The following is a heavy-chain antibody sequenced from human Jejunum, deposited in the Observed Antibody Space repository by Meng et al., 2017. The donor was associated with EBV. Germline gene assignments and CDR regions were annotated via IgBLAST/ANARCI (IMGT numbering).Heavy chain of an antibody. CDR3: ARGDGYNLY. V-gene: IGHV1-8*02. CDR1: GYTFTTHH. J-gene: IGHJ4*02. Sequence: AHSGAEVKKPGASVTVSCKASGYTFTTHHTNWVRQATGQGLEYMGWMSPDNGDTGYAQNFQGRLTMTRDTSISTAYMELSSLTSDDTAVYYCARGDGYNLYWGQGTLVTVSS. D-gene: IGHD5-24*01. CDR2: MSPDNGDT.